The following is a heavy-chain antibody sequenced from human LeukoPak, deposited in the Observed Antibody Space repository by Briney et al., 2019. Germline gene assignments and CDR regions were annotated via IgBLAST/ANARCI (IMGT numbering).Heavy chain of an antibody. J-gene: IGHJ3*02. CDR2: IIPILGIA. Sequence: SVKVSCKASGDTFSSYAISWVRQAPGQGLEWMGRIIPILGIANYAQKFQGRVTITADKSTSTAYMELSSLRSEDTAVYYCARGLKTVTAAGTFDIWGQGTMVTVSS. D-gene: IGHD4-17*01. CDR1: GDTFSSYA. CDR3: ARGLKTVTAAGTFDI. V-gene: IGHV1-69*04.